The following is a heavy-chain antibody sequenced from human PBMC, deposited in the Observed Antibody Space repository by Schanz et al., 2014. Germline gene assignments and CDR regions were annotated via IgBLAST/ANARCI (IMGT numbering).Heavy chain of an antibody. CDR3: ARDEIAATTDFEY. CDR1: GFTFSVYW. Sequence: EVQLVEYGGGLVQPGESLRLSCAASGFTFSVYWMHWVRQPPGKGLEWVSSISNGGGYIYYADSVKGRFIISRDNSKNTLDLQMNSLRDEDTAVYYCARDEIAATTDFEYWGQGVLVTVSS. V-gene: IGHV3-21*01. J-gene: IGHJ4*02. D-gene: IGHD1-1*01. CDR2: ISNGGGYI.